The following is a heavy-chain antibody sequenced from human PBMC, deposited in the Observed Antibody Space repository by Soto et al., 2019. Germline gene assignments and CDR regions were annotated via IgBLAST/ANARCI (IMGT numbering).Heavy chain of an antibody. D-gene: IGHD4-17*01. J-gene: IGHJ2*01. CDR1: GFNFRKFA. Sequence: GGSLRLSCAASGFNFRKFAMSWVRQAPGKGLEWVSGMSERSGPPLYADSVKGRFTISRGNSKSTLYLEMNNLRPEDTAVYYCAKDQDNTDYYWIFDLWGRGTPVTVSS. CDR3: AKDQDNTDYYWIFDL. V-gene: IGHV3-23*01. CDR2: MSERSGPP.